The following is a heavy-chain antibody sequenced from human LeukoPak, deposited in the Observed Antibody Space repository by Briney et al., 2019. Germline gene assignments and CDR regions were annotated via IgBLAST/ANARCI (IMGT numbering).Heavy chain of an antibody. J-gene: IGHJ3*02. CDR1: GFTFSNYW. D-gene: IGHD3-22*01. CDR3: VRDRPSNYYDSSVDAFDI. CDR2: INSGGRTT. Sequence: GGSLRLSCAASGFTFSNYWMHWVRQAPGKGLVWVSRINSGGRTTGYAGSVKGRFTISRDNAKKMLYLQMNSLRAEDTAVYYCVRDRPSNYYDSSVDAFDIWGRGTMVTVSS. V-gene: IGHV3-74*01.